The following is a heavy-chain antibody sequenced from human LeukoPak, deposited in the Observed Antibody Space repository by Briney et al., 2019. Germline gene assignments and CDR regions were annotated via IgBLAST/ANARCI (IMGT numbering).Heavy chain of an antibody. Sequence: SETLSLTCTVSGGSISSYYWSWIRQPAGKGLEWIGRIYTSGSTNYNPSLKSRVTMSVDTSKNQFSLKLSSVTAADTAVYYCARGIMASSSGWSQKTQNWFDPWGQGTLVTVSS. D-gene: IGHD6-19*01. CDR2: IYTSGST. CDR1: GGSISSYY. V-gene: IGHV4-4*07. J-gene: IGHJ5*02. CDR3: ARGIMASSSGWSQKTQNWFDP.